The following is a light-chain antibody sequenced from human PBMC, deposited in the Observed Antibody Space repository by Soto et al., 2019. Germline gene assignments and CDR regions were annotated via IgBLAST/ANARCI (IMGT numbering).Light chain of an antibody. CDR3: CSYAGSRTWV. J-gene: IGLJ3*02. CDR1: SSDVGNYKL. Sequence: QSVLTQPASVSGSPGQSITISCTGTSSDVGNYKLVSWYQQHPGKAPKLKISEDSQRPPGVSNRFSGSKSGNTASLTISGLQAEDEADYYCCSYAGSRTWVFGGGTKLTVL. CDR2: EDS. V-gene: IGLV2-23*01.